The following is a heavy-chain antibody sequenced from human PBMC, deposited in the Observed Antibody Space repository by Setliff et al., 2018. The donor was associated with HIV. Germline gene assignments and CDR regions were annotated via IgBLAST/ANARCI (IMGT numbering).Heavy chain of an antibody. D-gene: IGHD3-9*01. J-gene: IGHJ1*01. CDR1: GASLNSGSYF. CDR2: IYTSGDT. Sequence: SETLSLTCTVSGASLNSGSYFWSWVRQPAGKGLEWIGRIYTSGDTNYNPSLKSRFTISMDTSKKQFSLKLRSVTAADTAVYYCAREAEQDYDVVTETLVEGAYIQFWGQGSLVTVSS. CDR3: AREAEQDYDVVTETLVEGAYIQF. V-gene: IGHV4-61*02.